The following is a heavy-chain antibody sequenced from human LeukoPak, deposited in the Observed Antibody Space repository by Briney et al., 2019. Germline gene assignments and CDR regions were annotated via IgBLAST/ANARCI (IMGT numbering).Heavy chain of an antibody. J-gene: IGHJ5*02. V-gene: IGHV4-39*07. Sequence: PSQTLSLTCTVSGGSISSGSYYWSWIRQPPGKGLEWIGEINHSGSTNYNPSLKSRVTISVDTSKNQFSLKLSSVTAADTAVYYCARGRAAVVGNWFDPWGQGTLVTVSS. CDR3: ARGRAAVVGNWFDP. D-gene: IGHD2-15*01. CDR1: GGSISSGSYY. CDR2: INHSGST.